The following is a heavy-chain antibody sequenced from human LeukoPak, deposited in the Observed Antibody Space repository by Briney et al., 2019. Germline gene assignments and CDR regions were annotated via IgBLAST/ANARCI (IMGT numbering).Heavy chain of an antibody. Sequence: GGSLRLSCAASGFTFSSYGMHWVRQAPGKGLEWVAVIWYDGSNKYYADSVKGRFTISRDNSKNTLYLQMNSLRAEDTAVYYCARERLRYFDWLPNHYYYYGMDVWGKGTTVTVSS. CDR3: ARERLRYFDWLPNHYYYYGMDV. J-gene: IGHJ6*04. D-gene: IGHD3-9*01. CDR2: IWYDGSNK. CDR1: GFTFSSYG. V-gene: IGHV3-33*01.